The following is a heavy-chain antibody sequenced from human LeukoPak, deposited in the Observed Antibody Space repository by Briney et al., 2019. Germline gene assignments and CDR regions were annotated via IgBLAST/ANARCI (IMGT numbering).Heavy chain of an antibody. CDR3: GRHGASGSFLSWLDP. Sequence: SETLSLTCTVSDDPLTSGYYYWGWIRQPPGKGLEWIGNVYYSGSTYYNPSLKSRVTISVDTSNNQFSLKLTSVTAADTAMYYCGRHGASGSFLSWLDPWGQGILVTVSS. J-gene: IGHJ5*02. CDR2: VYYSGST. CDR1: DDPLTSGYYY. V-gene: IGHV4-39*01. D-gene: IGHD1-26*01.